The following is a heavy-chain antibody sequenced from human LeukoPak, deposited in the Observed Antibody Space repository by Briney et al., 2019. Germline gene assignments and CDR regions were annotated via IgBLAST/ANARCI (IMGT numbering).Heavy chain of an antibody. CDR3: ARVNYYDSSGYYYPEY. CDR2: IIPIFGTA. CDR1: GGTFSSYA. Sequence: GSSVKVSCKASGGTFSSYAISWVRQAPGQGLEWMGGIIPIFGTANYAQKFQGRVTITADESTSTAYMELSSLRSEDTAVYYCARVNYYDSSGYYYPEYWGQGTLVTVSS. V-gene: IGHV1-69*01. D-gene: IGHD3-22*01. J-gene: IGHJ4*02.